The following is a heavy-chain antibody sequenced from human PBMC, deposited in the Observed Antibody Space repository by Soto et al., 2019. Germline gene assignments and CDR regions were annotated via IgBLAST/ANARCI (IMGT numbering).Heavy chain of an antibody. J-gene: IGHJ5*01. CDR1: GLTFRNYA. D-gene: IGHD3-10*01. CDR2: IAGDASST. CDR3: AKGGHYSVFDS. V-gene: IGHV3-23*01. Sequence: EVEMLESGGGLVQPGGSLRLSCAVSGLTFRNYAMTWVRQAPGKGLEWVSTIAGDASSTFYVDSVKGRFTISRDNSNNMVYLQINSLRAEDTAVYYCAKGGHYSVFDSWGQGTLVTVSS.